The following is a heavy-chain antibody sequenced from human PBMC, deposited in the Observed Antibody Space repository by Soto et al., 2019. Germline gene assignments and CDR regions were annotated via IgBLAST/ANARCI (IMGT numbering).Heavy chain of an antibody. CDR3: ASSTFSGSYSSTPMDV. J-gene: IGHJ6*02. Sequence: QVQLQESGPGLVKLSQTLSLTCTVSGGSISSDDYYWSWIRQPPGKGLEWIGYIYYSGSIYYNPSLMSRGTISVDTSKNQFSLKVRSVTAADTAVYYCASSTFSGSYSSTPMDVWGQGTTVTVSS. D-gene: IGHD3-10*01. CDR2: IYYSGSI. V-gene: IGHV4-30-4*01. CDR1: GGSISSDDYY.